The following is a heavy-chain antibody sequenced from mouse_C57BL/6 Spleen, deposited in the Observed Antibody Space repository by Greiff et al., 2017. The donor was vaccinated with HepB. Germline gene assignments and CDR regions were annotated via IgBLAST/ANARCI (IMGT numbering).Heavy chain of an antibody. D-gene: IGHD2-12*01. CDR1: GYTFTDYY. J-gene: IGHJ1*03. V-gene: IGHV1-26*01. CDR3: AIYSLV. Sequence: EVKLQQSGPELVKPGASVKISCKASGYTFTDYYMNWVKQSHGKSLEWIGDINPNNGGTSYNQKFKGKATLTVDKSSSTAYMELRSLTSEDSAVYYCAIYSLVWGTGTTVTVSS. CDR2: INPNNGGT.